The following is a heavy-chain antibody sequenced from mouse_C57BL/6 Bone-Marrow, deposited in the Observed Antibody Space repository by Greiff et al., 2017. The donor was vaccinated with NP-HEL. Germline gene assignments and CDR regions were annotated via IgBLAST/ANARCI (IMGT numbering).Heavy chain of an antibody. CDR3: TVYYYGSSYPDY. CDR2: IDPEDGDT. D-gene: IGHD1-1*01. CDR1: GFNIKDYY. V-gene: IGHV14-1*01. J-gene: IGHJ2*01. Sequence: VQLKQSGAELVRPGASVKLSCTASGFNIKDYYMHWVKQRPEQGLEWIGRIDPEDGDTEYAPKFQGKATMTADTSSNTAYPQLSSLTSEDTAVYYCTVYYYGSSYPDYWGQGTTLTVSS.